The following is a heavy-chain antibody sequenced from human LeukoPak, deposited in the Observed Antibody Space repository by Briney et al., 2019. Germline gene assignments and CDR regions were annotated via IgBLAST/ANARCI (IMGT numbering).Heavy chain of an antibody. D-gene: IGHD6-19*01. J-gene: IGHJ4*02. CDR2: INPNSGGT. CDR1: GYTFTGYY. V-gene: IGHV1-2*06. CDR3: ASDLFTRGQWLEY. Sequence: GASVKVSCKASGYTFTGYYMHWVRQAPGQGLEWMGRINPNSGGTNYAQKFQGRVTMTRDTPISTAYMELSRLRSDDTAVYYCASDLFTRGQWLEYWGQGTLLTVSS.